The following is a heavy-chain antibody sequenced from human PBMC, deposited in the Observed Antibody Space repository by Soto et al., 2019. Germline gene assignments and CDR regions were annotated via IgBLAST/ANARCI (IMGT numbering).Heavy chain of an antibody. CDR1: GGSINSYY. Sequence: QVQLQESGPGLVKPSETLSLTCTVSGGSINSYYWYWIRQPAGKGLEWIGRIYISGSTNYNPSLKSRVTMSRDTSKYQFSPKVGSVTAADTAVYYCAKYSSPSSLGQYGLDVWGQGTTVTVSS. CDR3: AKYSSPSSLGQYGLDV. J-gene: IGHJ6*02. V-gene: IGHV4-4*07. D-gene: IGHD6-13*01. CDR2: IYISGST.